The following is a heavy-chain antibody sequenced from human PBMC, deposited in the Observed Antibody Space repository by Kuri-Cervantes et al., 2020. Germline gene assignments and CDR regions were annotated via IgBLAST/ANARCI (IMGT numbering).Heavy chain of an antibody. D-gene: IGHD3-10*01. Sequence: GGSLRLSCAASGFTFDDYAMHWVRQAPGKGLEWVSGISWNSGSIGCADSVKGRFTISRDNAKNSLYLQMNSLRAEDTAVYYCAMVGVVRGAQADGMDVWGQGTTVTVSS. CDR1: GFTFDDYA. CDR2: ISWNSGSI. CDR3: AMVGVVRGAQADGMDV. J-gene: IGHJ6*02. V-gene: IGHV3-9*01.